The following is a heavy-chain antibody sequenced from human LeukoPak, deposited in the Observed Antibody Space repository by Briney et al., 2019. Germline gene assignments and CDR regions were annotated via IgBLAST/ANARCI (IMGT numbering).Heavy chain of an antibody. Sequence: GSVKVFCKTSGYTFTSYGISWGRQAPGQGLEEMGWISAYNGNTNYAQKLQGRVPMTPDTSTSTAYMDLRSLRSDDTAVDYCARYYYVNSDYYYGFEYWGQGTLVTVSS. V-gene: IGHV1-18*01. CDR1: GYTFTSYG. CDR3: ARYYYVNSDYYYGFEY. CDR2: ISAYNGNT. D-gene: IGHD3-22*01. J-gene: IGHJ4*02.